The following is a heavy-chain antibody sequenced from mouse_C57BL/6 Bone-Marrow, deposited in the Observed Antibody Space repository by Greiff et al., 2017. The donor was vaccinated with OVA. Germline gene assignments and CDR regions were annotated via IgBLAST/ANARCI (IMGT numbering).Heavy chain of an antibody. D-gene: IGHD4-1*02. J-gene: IGHJ4*01. CDR3: ARCNWDPAMDY. V-gene: IGHV1-61*01. Sequence: QVQLQQPGAELVRPGSSVKLSCKASGYTFTSYWMDWVKQRPGQGLEWIGNIYPSDSETHYNQKFKDKATLTVDKSSSTAYMQLSSLTSEDSAVYYCARCNWDPAMDYWGQGTSVTVSS. CDR1: GYTFTSYW. CDR2: IYPSDSET.